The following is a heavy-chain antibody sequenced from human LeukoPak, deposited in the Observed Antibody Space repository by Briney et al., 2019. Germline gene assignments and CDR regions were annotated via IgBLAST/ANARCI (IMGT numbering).Heavy chain of an antibody. CDR3: AIKESVTYYYYYMDV. Sequence: GGSLRLSCAASGFTFSSYAMSWVRQAPGKGLEWVSAISGSGGSTYYADSVKGRFTISRDNSKNTLYLQMNSLRAEDTAVYYCAIKESVTYYYYYMDVWGKGTTVTVSS. CDR1: GFTFSSYA. D-gene: IGHD4-11*01. V-gene: IGHV3-23*01. CDR2: ISGSGGST. J-gene: IGHJ6*03.